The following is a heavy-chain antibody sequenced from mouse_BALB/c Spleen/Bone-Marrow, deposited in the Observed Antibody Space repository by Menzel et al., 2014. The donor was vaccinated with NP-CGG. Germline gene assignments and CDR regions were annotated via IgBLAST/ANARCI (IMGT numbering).Heavy chain of an antibody. CDR2: IRNKAKGYTT. CDR3: AREVRAGNSSYTEM. CDR1: GFTFTDYY. V-gene: IGHV7-3*02. Sequence: EVKLMESGGGSVQPGGSLRLSCATSGFTFTDYYMSWVRQPPGKALEWLGFIRNKAKGYTTEYSASVKGRFTISRDNSQRRLYIHMKTLREEDRVPYICAREVRAGNSSYTEMWGARSTLIASS. D-gene: IGHD2-13*01. J-gene: IGHJ1*01.